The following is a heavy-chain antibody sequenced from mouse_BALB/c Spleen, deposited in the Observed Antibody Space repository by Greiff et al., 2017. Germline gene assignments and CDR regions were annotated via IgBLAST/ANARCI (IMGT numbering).Heavy chain of an antibody. CDR3: ARNLIYDGYFLFAY. D-gene: IGHD2-3*01. CDR2: IYPGDGDT. CDR1: GYAFSSYW. V-gene: IGHV1-80*01. J-gene: IGHJ3*01. Sequence: VQLQQSGAELVRPGSSVKISCKASGYAFSSYWMNWVKQRPGQGLEWIGQIYPGDGDTNYNGKFKGKATLTADKSSSTAYMQLSSLTSEDSAVYFCARNLIYDGYFLFAYWGQGTLVTVSA.